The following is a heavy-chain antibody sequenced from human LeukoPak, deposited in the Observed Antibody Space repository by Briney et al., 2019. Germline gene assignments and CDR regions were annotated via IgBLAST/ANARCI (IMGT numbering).Heavy chain of an antibody. CDR3: ARGPSSSWADY. J-gene: IGHJ4*02. Sequence: GGSLRLSCAASGFTFSSYSMNWVRQAPGKGLEWVSSISSSSSSYIYYADSVKGRFTISRDNAKNSLYLQMNSLRAEDTAVYYCARGPSSSWADYWGQGTLVTVSS. V-gene: IGHV3-21*01. CDR1: GFTFSSYS. D-gene: IGHD6-13*01. CDR2: ISSSSSSYI.